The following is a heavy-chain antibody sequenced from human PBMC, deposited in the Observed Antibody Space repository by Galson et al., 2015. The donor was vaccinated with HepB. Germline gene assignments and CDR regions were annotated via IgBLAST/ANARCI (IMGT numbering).Heavy chain of an antibody. CDR1: GFTFSDYD. V-gene: IGHV3-11*04. CDR2: ISSSGSTI. Sequence: SLRLSCAASGFTFSDYDMSWIRQAPGKGLEWVSYISSSGSTIYYADSVTGRFTISRDNAKNSLYLQMNSLRAEDTALYYCAKAEGNSYYDSSGYNDYWGQVTMVTVSS. CDR3: AKAEGNSYYDSSGYNDY. D-gene: IGHD3-22*01. J-gene: IGHJ3*01.